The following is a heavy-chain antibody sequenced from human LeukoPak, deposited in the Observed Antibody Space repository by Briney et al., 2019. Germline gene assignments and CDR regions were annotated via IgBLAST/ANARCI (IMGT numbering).Heavy chain of an antibody. CDR1: GFTFSSYA. J-gene: IGHJ5*02. CDR3: ARVNWNYEEAFDP. V-gene: IGHV3-64*01. Sequence: PGGSLRLSCAASGFTFSSYAMHWVRQAPGKGLEYVSAISSNGGSTYYANSVKGRFTISRDNSKNTLYLQMGSLRAEDMAVYYCARVNWNYEEAFDPWGQGTLVTVSS. D-gene: IGHD1-7*01. CDR2: ISSNGGST.